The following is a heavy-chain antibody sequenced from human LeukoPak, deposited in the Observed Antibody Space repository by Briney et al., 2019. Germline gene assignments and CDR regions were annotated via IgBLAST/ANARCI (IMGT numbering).Heavy chain of an antibody. V-gene: IGHV3-74*01. D-gene: IGHD2-21*01. CDR1: GFTFSSYW. CDR2: INSDGSST. Sequence: GGSLRLSCAASGFTFSSYWMHWVRQAPGKGLVWVSRINSDGSSTSYADSVKGRFTISRYNAKNTLYLQMNSLRAEDAAVYYCAKAPVTTCSGAYCYPFDYWGQGTLVTVSS. CDR3: AKAPVTTCSGAYCYPFDY. J-gene: IGHJ4*02.